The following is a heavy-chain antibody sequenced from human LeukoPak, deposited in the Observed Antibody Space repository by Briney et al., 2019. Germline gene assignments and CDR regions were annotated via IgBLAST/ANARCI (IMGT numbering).Heavy chain of an antibody. CDR2: INPNSGGA. V-gene: IGHV1-2*02. CDR1: GYTFTGYY. D-gene: IGHD1-7*01. Sequence: ASLKVSCKASGYTFTGYYMHWVRQAPGRGLEWMGWINPNSGGANYAQKFQGRVTMTRDTSISTAYMELSRLRSDDTAVYYCARKNNWNYLPFDIWGQGTMVTVSS. CDR3: ARKNNWNYLPFDI. J-gene: IGHJ3*02.